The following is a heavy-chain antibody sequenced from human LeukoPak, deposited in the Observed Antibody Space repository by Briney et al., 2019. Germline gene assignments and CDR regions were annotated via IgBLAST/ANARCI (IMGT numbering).Heavy chain of an antibody. V-gene: IGHV1-8*01. CDR1: GYTFTSYD. CDR3: ARSYSSSWYYKRNWFDP. Sequence: ASVKVSCKASGYTFTSYDINWVRQATGQGLEWMGWMNPNSGNTGYAQKFQGRVTMTRNTSISTAYMELSSLRSEDTAVYYCARSYSSSWYYKRNWFDPWGQGTLVTVSS. J-gene: IGHJ5*02. CDR2: MNPNSGNT. D-gene: IGHD6-13*01.